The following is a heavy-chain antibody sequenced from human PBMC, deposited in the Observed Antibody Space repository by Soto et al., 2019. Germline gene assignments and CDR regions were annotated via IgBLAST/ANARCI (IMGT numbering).Heavy chain of an antibody. D-gene: IGHD6-19*01. CDR2: INAGNGNT. J-gene: IGHJ4*02. V-gene: IGHV1-3*01. CDR1: GYTFTSYA. Sequence: ASVKVSCKASGYTFTSYAMHWVRQAPGQRLEWMGWINAGNGNTKYSQKFQGRVTITRDTSASTAYMELSSLRSEDTAVYYCAIDLVAGTFFDYWGQGTLVTVSS. CDR3: AIDLVAGTFFDY.